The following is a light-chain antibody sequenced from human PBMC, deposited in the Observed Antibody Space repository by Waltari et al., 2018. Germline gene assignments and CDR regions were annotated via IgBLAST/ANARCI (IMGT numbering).Light chain of an antibody. CDR2: RDN. CDR1: SSNIGSNF. J-gene: IGLJ2*01. V-gene: IGLV1-47*01. Sequence: QSVLTQPPSASGTPGQTVTISCSGSSSNIGSNFVFWYRQLPGTAPKLRIYRDNARPSGVPDRFSGSKSGTSASLAISGLRSEDEAHYYCAGWEDSLTGPVFGGGTKLTVL. CDR3: AGWEDSLTGPV.